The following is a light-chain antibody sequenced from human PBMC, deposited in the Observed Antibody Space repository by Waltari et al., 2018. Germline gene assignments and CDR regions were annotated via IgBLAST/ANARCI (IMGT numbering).Light chain of an antibody. J-gene: IGLJ3*02. CDR3: QSYDNSIQGV. Sequence: NFMLTQPHSVSGSPGKMVTISCTRSSGNIASNYVQWYQQRPGRAPTTVIYEDDQSPSGVPDRFSGSTATSSNSASLTISGLKTEDEADCYCQSYDNSIQGVFGGGTKLTVL. CDR1: SGNIASNY. CDR2: EDD. V-gene: IGLV6-57*04.